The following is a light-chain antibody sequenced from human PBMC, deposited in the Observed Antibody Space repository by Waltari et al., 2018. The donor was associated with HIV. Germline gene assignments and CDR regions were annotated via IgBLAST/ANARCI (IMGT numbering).Light chain of an antibody. V-gene: IGLV1-40*01. Sequence: QSVLTQPPSVSGAPGQSVTISCTGSSPNIGAGYDVHWYQQLPGTAPKLLIVSSSDRALGGPDRFSGSKSGTSASLVITGLQAEDEADYYCQSYDRIAWVFGAGTKLTGL. CDR2: SSS. CDR3: QSYDRIAWV. J-gene: IGLJ3*02. CDR1: SPNIGAGYD.